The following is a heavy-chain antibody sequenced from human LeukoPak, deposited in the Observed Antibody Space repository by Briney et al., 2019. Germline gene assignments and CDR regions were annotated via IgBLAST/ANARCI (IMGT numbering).Heavy chain of an antibody. V-gene: IGHV3-23*01. CDR2: ISDSGGST. D-gene: IGHD3-10*01. CDR3: ARGGIGSGSYQYYFDY. Sequence: AGGSLRLSCVVSGFIFSNYAMTWVRQAPGKGLEWVSVISDSGGSTNYADSVKGRFIISRDNSKNTLYLQMNSLRADDTAVYYCARGGIGSGSYQYYFDYWGQGTLVTVSS. J-gene: IGHJ4*02. CDR1: GFIFSNYA.